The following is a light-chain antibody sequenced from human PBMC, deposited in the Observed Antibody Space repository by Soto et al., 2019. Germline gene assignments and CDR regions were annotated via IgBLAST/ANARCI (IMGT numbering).Light chain of an antibody. CDR1: KLGDKY. CDR2: QDS. CDR3: QAWDSSTAAV. V-gene: IGLV3-1*01. J-gene: IGLJ2*01. Sequence: SYELTQPPSVSVSPGQTASITCSGDKLGDKYACWYQQKPGQSPVLVIYQDSKRPSGIPERFSGSNSGNTATLTISRTQAMDEADYYCQAWDSSTAAVFGGGTQLTVL.